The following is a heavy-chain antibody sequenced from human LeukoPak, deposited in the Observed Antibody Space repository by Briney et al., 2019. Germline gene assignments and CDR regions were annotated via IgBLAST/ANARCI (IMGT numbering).Heavy chain of an antibody. J-gene: IGHJ4*02. D-gene: IGHD4-17*01. CDR2: IYHSGST. CDR3: AVINQNDYGDYVR. Sequence: SETLSLTCAVSGGSISSSNWWSWVRQPPGKGLEWIGEIYHSGSTNYNPSLKSRVTISVDKSKNQFSLKLSSVTAADTAVYYCAVINQNDYGDYVRWGQGTLVTVSS. CDR1: GGSISSSNW. V-gene: IGHV4-4*02.